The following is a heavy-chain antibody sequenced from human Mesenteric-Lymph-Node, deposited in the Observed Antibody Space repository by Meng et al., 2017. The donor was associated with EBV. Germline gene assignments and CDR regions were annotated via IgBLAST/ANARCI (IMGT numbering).Heavy chain of an antibody. D-gene: IGHD2-21*01. J-gene: IGHJ4*02. CDR2: ISGTGRTI. CDR3: ARVVVGTFDN. CDR1: GFIFSDYY. Sequence: QVQLVGSGGGLVKPGGSLRLSCAAFGFIFSDYYMTWIRQAPGKGLEWVAHISGTGRTIYYADSVKGRFTISSDSAKNSLFLQMNNLRAEDTAVYYCARVVVGTFDNWGQGTLVTVSS. V-gene: IGHV3-11*01.